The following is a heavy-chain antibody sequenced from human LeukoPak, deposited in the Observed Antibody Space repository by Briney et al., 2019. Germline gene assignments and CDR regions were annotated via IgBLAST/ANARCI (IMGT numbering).Heavy chain of an antibody. D-gene: IGHD5-24*01. J-gene: IGHJ4*02. Sequence: ASVKVSCKVVAYDFTGYHIHWVRQAPGQGPEWMGRLNPNTGHAVYAFKFQGRVTITRDTSSSTAYMEVTRLTSDDAALYYCAKDRDGADRIILWGQGTLVTVSS. CDR3: AKDRDGADRIIL. CDR1: AYDFTGYH. V-gene: IGHV1-2*06. CDR2: LNPNTGHA.